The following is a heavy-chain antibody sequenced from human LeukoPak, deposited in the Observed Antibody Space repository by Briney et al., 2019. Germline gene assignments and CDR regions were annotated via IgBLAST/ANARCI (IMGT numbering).Heavy chain of an antibody. CDR3: TRDHKTPNYYYYYMDV. CDR2: IRSKAYGGTT. Sequence: GGTLRLSCTASGFTFGDYAMSWVRQAPGKGLEWVGFIRSKAYGGTTEYAASVKGRFTISRDDSKSIAYLQMNSLKTEDTAVYYCTRDHKTPNYYYYYMDVWGKGTTVTISS. CDR1: GFTFGDYA. J-gene: IGHJ6*03. V-gene: IGHV3-49*04.